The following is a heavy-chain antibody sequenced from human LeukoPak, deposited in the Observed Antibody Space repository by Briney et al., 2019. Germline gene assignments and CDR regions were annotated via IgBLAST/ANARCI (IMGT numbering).Heavy chain of an antibody. CDR1: GFTFSNYW. Sequence: GGSLRLSCAASGFTFSNYWMSWVRQAPGKGLEWVANIKQDGSEKYYVGSVEGRFTIFRDNAKNSLFLQMNSLRAEDTAVYYCARDLGQYYDTSDNWFDPWGQGTLVTVSS. V-gene: IGHV3-7*01. CDR3: ARDLGQYYDTSDNWFDP. J-gene: IGHJ5*02. D-gene: IGHD3-22*01. CDR2: IKQDGSEK.